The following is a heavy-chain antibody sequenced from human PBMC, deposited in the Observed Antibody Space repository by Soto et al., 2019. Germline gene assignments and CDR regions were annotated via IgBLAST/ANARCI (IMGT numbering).Heavy chain of an antibody. J-gene: IGHJ5*02. CDR3: ARGECSSTCCYCGFDP. Sequence: QVQLVQSGAEVKKPGSSVKVSCKASGGTFSSYAISWVRQAPGQGLEWRGGIIPIFGTANYAQKFQGRVTVTANKSTSTASKEMGSLRSNDTAVYVCARGECSSTCCYCGFDPWGQGTMVTVSS. CDR1: GGTFSSYA. D-gene: IGHD2-2*01. CDR2: IIPIFGTA. V-gene: IGHV1-69*06.